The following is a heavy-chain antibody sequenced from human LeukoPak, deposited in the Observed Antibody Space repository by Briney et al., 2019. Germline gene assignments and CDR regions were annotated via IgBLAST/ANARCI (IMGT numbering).Heavy chain of an antibody. CDR1: GGSVSSGSYY. CDR3: ARAGSVRYQLLWYALDI. CDR2: IYYSGST. Sequence: SETLSLTCTVSGGSVSSGSYYWSWIRQPPGKGLEWIGYIYYSGSTNYNPSLKSRVTISVDTSKNQFSLKLSSVTAADTAVYYCARAGSVRYQLLWYALDIWGQGTMVTVSS. D-gene: IGHD2-2*01. V-gene: IGHV4-61*01. J-gene: IGHJ3*02.